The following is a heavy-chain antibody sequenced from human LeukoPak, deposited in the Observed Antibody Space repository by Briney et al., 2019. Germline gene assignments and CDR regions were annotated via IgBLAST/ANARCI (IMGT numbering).Heavy chain of an antibody. CDR1: GITFSSYA. Sequence: PGRSLRLSCEASGITFSSYAMHWVRQAPGKGLDWVAVILENGSNQYYADSVKGRFTISRDNSKNTLFLQMNSLRGEDTAMYYCARVQGGGYRTADYWGQGTLVTVSS. CDR2: ILENGSNQ. J-gene: IGHJ4*02. V-gene: IGHV3-30*04. CDR3: ARVQGGGYRTADY. D-gene: IGHD6-19*01.